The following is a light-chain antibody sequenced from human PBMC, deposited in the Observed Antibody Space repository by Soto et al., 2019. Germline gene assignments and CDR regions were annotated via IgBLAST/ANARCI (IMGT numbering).Light chain of an antibody. V-gene: IGLV2-14*03. CDR3: ASYTTSSTYV. J-gene: IGLJ1*01. Sequence: QSVLTQPASVSGAPGQSIAISCTGTSSDVGGFNYVSWYQQHPGKAPKFMIYDVSSRPSGVSDRFSVSKSGNTASLTISGLQAEDEADYYCASYTTSSTYVFGTGTKVTVL. CDR1: SSDVGGFNY. CDR2: DVS.